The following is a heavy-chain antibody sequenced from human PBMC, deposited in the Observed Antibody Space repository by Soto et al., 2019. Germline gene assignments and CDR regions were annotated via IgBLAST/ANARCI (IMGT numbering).Heavy chain of an antibody. J-gene: IGHJ6*02. D-gene: IGHD3-3*01. Sequence: EVQLVESGGGLIQPGGSLRLSCAASGFTVSSNYMSWVRQAPGKGLEWVSVIYSGGSTYYADSVKGRFTISRDNSKNTLYLQMNSLRAEDTAVYYCARDPLYYDFWSGFRGGMDVWGQGTTVTVSS. CDR2: IYSGGST. V-gene: IGHV3-53*01. CDR3: ARDPLYYDFWSGFRGGMDV. CDR1: GFTVSSNY.